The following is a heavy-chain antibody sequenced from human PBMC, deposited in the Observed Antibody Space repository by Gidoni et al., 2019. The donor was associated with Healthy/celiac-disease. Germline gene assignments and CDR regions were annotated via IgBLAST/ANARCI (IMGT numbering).Heavy chain of an antibody. CDR2: ISSSSSTI. CDR1: GFTFSSYA. V-gene: IGHV3-48*02. CDR3: ARDLKRHYYDSSGYSDAFDI. J-gene: IGHJ3*02. D-gene: IGHD3-22*01. Sequence: EVQLVESGGGLVQPGGSLRLSCAASGFTFSSYAMSWLRQAPGKGLEWVSYISSSSSTIYYADSVKGRFTISRDNAKNSLYLQMNSLRDEDTAVYYCARDLKRHYYDSSGYSDAFDIWGQGTMVTVSS.